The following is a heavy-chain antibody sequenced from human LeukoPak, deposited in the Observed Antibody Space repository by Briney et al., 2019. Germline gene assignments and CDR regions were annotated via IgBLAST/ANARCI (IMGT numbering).Heavy chain of an antibody. J-gene: IGHJ4*02. Sequence: GGSLRLSCAASGFTISSYSMNWVRQAPGKGLDWVSSISSSSSTIYYADSVKGRFTISRDNAKNSLYLQMNSLRAEDTAVYYCARGGDDVLRFLEWFVLLDYWGQGALVTVSS. CDR2: ISSSSSTI. CDR3: ARGGDDVLRFLEWFVLLDY. V-gene: IGHV3-48*01. CDR1: GFTISSYS. D-gene: IGHD3-3*01.